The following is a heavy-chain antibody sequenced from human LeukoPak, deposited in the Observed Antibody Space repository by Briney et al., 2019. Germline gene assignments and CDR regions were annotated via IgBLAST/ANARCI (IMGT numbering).Heavy chain of an antibody. CDR2: IYYRGRT. J-gene: IGHJ4*02. Sequence: PSETLSLTCAVSGGSISGYYWSWIRQPPGKGPGWIGQIYYRGRTNYNPSLKSRVTISVDTSKNQFSLKLSSVTAADTAVYYCARLSLLGSGWYFDYWGQGTLVTVSS. V-gene: IGHV4-59*08. CDR3: ARLSLLGSGWYFDY. CDR1: GGSISGYY. D-gene: IGHD6-19*01.